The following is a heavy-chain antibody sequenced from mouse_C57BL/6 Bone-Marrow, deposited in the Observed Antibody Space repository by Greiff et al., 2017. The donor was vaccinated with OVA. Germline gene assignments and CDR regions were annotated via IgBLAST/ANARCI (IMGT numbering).Heavy chain of an antibody. Sequence: EVKLMESGPELVKPGASVKISCKASGYTFTDYYMNWVKQSHGKSLEWIGDINPNNGGTSYNQKFKGKATLTVDKSSSTAYMELRSLTSEDSAVYYCARSYYYGSSYYWGQGTTLTVSS. CDR2: INPNNGGT. D-gene: IGHD1-1*01. CDR3: ARSYYYGSSYY. CDR1: GYTFTDYY. V-gene: IGHV1-26*01. J-gene: IGHJ2*01.